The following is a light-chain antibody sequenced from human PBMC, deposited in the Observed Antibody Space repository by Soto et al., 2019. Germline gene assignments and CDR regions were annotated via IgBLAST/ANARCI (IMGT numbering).Light chain of an antibody. Sequence: DIVMTQSPDSLAVSLGEGATINCKSSQSVLYSSNNKNNLAWHQQKPGQPPKLLIYWASTRESGVPDRFSGSGSGTDFTLTISSLQAEDVAVYYCQQYYSTWTFGQGTQVEIK. V-gene: IGKV4-1*01. J-gene: IGKJ1*01. CDR3: QQYYSTWT. CDR1: QSVLYSSNNKNN. CDR2: WAS.